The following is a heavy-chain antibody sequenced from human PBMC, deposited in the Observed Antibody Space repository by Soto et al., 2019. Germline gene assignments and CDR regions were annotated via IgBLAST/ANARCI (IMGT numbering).Heavy chain of an antibody. J-gene: IGHJ4*02. V-gene: IGHV1-69*13. D-gene: IGHD3-10*01. Sequence: SVKVSCKASGGSFSTYATNWLRQAPGQGLEWMGGIIPIFGTANYAQKFQGRVTITADESTSTAYMELSSLRSEDTAVYYCARYGPSYLLWFGEGFDYWGQGTLVTVSS. CDR2: IIPIFGTA. CDR3: ARYGPSYLLWFGEGFDY. CDR1: GGSFSTYA.